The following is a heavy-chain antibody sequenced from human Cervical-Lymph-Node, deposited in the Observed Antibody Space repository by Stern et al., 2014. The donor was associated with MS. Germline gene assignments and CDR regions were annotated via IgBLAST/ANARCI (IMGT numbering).Heavy chain of an antibody. Sequence: QVQLLQHGGEVKKPGASVKVSCKASGYSFTKYAINWVRQAPGQGLEWMGWISAYNGDTNYAQSVQGRLTLTTDSSTTTAYMELRSLRSDDTAVYFCARDPMIISVPYYFDNWGQGTLISVSS. D-gene: IGHD3-22*01. J-gene: IGHJ4*02. V-gene: IGHV1-18*01. CDR3: ARDPMIISVPYYFDN. CDR2: ISAYNGDT. CDR1: GYSFTKYA.